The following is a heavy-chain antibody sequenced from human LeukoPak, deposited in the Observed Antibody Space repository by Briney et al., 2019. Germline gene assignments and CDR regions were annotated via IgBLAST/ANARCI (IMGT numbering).Heavy chain of an antibody. V-gene: IGHV4-39*01. J-gene: IGHJ4*02. CDR1: GGSISSSSNY. Sequence: SETLSLTCTVSGGSISSSSNYWGWIRQPPGKGLEWIGSMYYSGNTYYNPSLKSRVTVSVDTSKNQFSLKLSSVTAADTAVYYCASGSCSSTSCYLAFDYWGQGTLVTVSS. D-gene: IGHD2-2*01. CDR3: ASGSCSSTSCYLAFDY. CDR2: MYYSGNT.